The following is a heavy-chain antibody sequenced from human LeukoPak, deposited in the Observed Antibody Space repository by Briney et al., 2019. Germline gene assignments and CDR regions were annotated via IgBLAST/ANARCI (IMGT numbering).Heavy chain of an antibody. CDR3: ARGALKAYYCDY. Sequence: PGGSLRLSCAASGFTFSNYWMHWARQVPGKGLVWVSRINFDGSTTNYADSVQGRFTISRDNAKNTAYLQLNSLSAEDMAVYYCARGALKAYYCDYWGQGTPVTVSS. J-gene: IGHJ4*02. V-gene: IGHV3-74*01. CDR2: INFDGSTT. CDR1: GFTFSNYW.